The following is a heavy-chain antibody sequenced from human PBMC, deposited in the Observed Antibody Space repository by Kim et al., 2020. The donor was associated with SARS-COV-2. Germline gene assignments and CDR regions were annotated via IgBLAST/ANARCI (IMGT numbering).Heavy chain of an antibody. Sequence: RSTSYADSVKGRFTISRDNAKNTLYLQMNSLRAEDTAVYYCARDLSGGMYWGQGTLVTVSS. J-gene: IGHJ4*02. CDR2: RST. V-gene: IGHV3-74*01. D-gene: IGHD2-15*01. CDR3: ARDLSGGMY.